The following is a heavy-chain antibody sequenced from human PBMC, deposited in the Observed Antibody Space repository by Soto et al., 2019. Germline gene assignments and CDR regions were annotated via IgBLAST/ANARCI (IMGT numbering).Heavy chain of an antibody. V-gene: IGHV1-69*13. D-gene: IGHD3-9*01. CDR3: ARVSELSAYFNWFDP. CDR2: IIPIFGTA. J-gene: IGHJ5*02. CDR1: GGTFSSYA. Sequence: WASVKVSCKASGGTFSSYAISWVRQAPGQGLEWMGGIIPIFGTANYAQKFQGRVTITADEPTSTAYMELSSLRSEDTAVYYCARVSELSAYFNWFDPWGQGTLVTVSS.